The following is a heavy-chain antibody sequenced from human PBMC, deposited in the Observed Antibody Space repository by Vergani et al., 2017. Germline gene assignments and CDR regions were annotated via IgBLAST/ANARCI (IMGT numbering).Heavy chain of an antibody. J-gene: IGHJ3*01. Sequence: QVQLQESGPGLVKPSQTLSLTCTVSGGSISSGSYYWSWIRQPAGKGLEWIGRIYTSGSTNYNPSLKSRVTISVDTSKNLFSLRLKSVTATDTGMYYCARPVGPSAIADGYHVWGQGTMVTVS. CDR2: IYTSGST. D-gene: IGHD3-10*01. V-gene: IGHV4-61*02. CDR3: ARPVGPSAIADGYHV. CDR1: GGSISSGSYY.